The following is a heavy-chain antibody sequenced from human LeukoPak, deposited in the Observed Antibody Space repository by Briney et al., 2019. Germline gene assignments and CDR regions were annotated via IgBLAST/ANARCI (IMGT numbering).Heavy chain of an antibody. J-gene: IGHJ4*02. V-gene: IGHV3-9*03. Sequence: PGGSLRLSCAASGFTFDDHAMHWARQAPGKGLEWVSGISWNSDNIAYADSVKGRFTISRDNAKNSLYLQMNSLRAEDMALYYCAKDEGSSSSSGGFDYWGQGTLVTVSS. CDR2: ISWNSDNI. D-gene: IGHD6-6*01. CDR1: GFTFDDHA. CDR3: AKDEGSSSSSGGFDY.